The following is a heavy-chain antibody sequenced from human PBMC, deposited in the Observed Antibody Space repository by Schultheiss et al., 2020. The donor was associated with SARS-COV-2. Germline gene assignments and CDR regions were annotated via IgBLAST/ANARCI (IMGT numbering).Heavy chain of an antibody. D-gene: IGHD6-13*01. CDR1: GFKFEDYA. J-gene: IGHJ4*02. CDR3: ARGGAAEFDY. V-gene: IGHV3-74*01. CDR2: INRDGSSI. Sequence: GGSLRLSCTASGFKFEDYAMHWVRLVAGKGLEWVSRINRDGSSISYADSVKGRFTISRDNAKNSLYLQMNSLRAEDTAVYYCARGGAAEFDYWGQGTLVTVSS.